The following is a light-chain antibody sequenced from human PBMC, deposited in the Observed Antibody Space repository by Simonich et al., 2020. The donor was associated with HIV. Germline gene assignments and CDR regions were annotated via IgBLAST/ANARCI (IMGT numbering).Light chain of an antibody. V-gene: IGLV2-11*01. Sequence: QSALTQPASVSGSPGQSITISCTGTSSDVGANNFVSWYQQHPGKAPKLMIYDVRKRPAGVPDRFSGSKAGNTASRTISGLQAEDEADYYCCSYAGSYDWVFGGGTKLTVL. CDR2: DVR. J-gene: IGLJ3*02. CDR3: CSYAGSYDWV. CDR1: SSDVGANNF.